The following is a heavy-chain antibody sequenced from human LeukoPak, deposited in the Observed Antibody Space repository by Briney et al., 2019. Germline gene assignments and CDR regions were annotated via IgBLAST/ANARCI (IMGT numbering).Heavy chain of an antibody. J-gene: IGHJ4*02. CDR1: GFTFSSYG. CDR3: AKAQMVRGVILPEGGHRFDY. V-gene: IGHV3-30*02. CDR2: IRYDGSNK. D-gene: IGHD3-10*01. Sequence: GGSLRLSCAASGFTFSSYGMHWVRQAPGKGLEWVAFIRYDGSNKYYADSVKGRLTISRDNSKNTLYLQMNSLRAEDTAVYYCAKAQMVRGVILPEGGHRFDYWGQGTLVTVSS.